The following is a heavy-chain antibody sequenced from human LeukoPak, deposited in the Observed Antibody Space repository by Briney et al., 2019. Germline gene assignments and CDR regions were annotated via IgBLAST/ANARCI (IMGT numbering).Heavy chain of an antibody. CDR3: ARDPITGTTSARAFDI. D-gene: IGHD1-7*01. Sequence: ASVTVSCKASGYTFTSYYMHWVRQAPGQGLEWMGIINPSGGSTSYAQKFQDRVTMTRDTSTSTVYMELSSLRSEDTAVYYCARDPITGTTSARAFDIWGQGTMVTVSS. J-gene: IGHJ3*02. CDR1: GYTFTSYY. V-gene: IGHV1-46*01. CDR2: INPSGGST.